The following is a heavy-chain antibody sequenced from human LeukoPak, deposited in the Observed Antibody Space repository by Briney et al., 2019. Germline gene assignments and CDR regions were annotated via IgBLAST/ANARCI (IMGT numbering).Heavy chain of an antibody. CDR1: GYTLTELS. J-gene: IGHJ2*01. D-gene: IGHD3-10*01. Sequence: ASVKVSCKVSGYTLTELSMHWVRQAPGKGLGWMGGFDPEDGETIYAQKFQGRVTMTEDTSTDTAYMELSSLRSEDTAVYYCASASLPDYYGSGSQIGYFDLWGRGTLVTVSS. CDR2: FDPEDGET. V-gene: IGHV1-24*01. CDR3: ASASLPDYYGSGSQIGYFDL.